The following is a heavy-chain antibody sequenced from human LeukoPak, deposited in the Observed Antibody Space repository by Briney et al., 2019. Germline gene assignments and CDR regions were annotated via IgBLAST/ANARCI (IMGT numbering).Heavy chain of an antibody. V-gene: IGHV4-59*01. CDR1: GGSISSYY. CDR3: ARGSSSWSGDFDY. CDR2: IYYSGST. D-gene: IGHD6-13*01. Sequence: SETLSLTCTVSGGSISSYYWSWIRQPPGKGLERIGYIYYSGSTNYNPSLKSRVTISVDTSKNQFSLKLSSVTAADTAVYYCARGSSSWSGDFDYWGQGTLVTVSS. J-gene: IGHJ4*02.